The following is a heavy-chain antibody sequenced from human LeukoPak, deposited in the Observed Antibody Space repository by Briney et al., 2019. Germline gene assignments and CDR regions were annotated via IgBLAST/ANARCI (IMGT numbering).Heavy chain of an antibody. J-gene: IGHJ5*02. V-gene: IGHV3-30*14. CDR1: GFTFSSYA. CDR3: ARDPNRSGSLRGSGWFDP. D-gene: IGHD3-10*01. Sequence: PGGSLRLSCAASGFTFSSYAMHWVRQAPGKGLEWVAVISYDGSNKYYADSVKGRFTISRDNSKNTLYLQMNSLRAEDTAVYYCARDPNRSGSLRGSGWFDPWGQGTLVTVSS. CDR2: ISYDGSNK.